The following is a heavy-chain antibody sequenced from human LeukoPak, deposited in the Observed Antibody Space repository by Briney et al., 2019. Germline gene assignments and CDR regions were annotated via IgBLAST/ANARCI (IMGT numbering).Heavy chain of an antibody. J-gene: IGHJ3*02. CDR3: ARDHVDTVMVFTSTHSFDI. D-gene: IGHD5-18*01. CDR2: IYYSDT. Sequence: SETLSLTCAVSGGSISGYYWSWVRQSPGKGLEWIACIYYSDTKYNPSLKSRVTISVDTSKNQFSLKLSSVTAADTAVYYCARDHVDTVMVFTSTHSFDIWGQGTMVTVSS. CDR1: GGSISGYY. V-gene: IGHV4-59*01.